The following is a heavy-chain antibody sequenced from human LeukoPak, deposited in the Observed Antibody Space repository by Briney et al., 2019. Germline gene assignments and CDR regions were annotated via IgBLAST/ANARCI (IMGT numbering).Heavy chain of an antibody. D-gene: IGHD3-10*01. Sequence: GASVKVSCKASGYTFTSYGISWVRQAPGQGLEWMGWISVYNGNTKYVQKFQGRVTMTTDTSTRTAYMELRSLRSDDTAVYYRARASDYYGAVDAFDIWGQGTMVTVSS. CDR3: ARASDYYGAVDAFDI. CDR2: ISVYNGNT. CDR1: GYTFTSYG. V-gene: IGHV1-18*01. J-gene: IGHJ3*02.